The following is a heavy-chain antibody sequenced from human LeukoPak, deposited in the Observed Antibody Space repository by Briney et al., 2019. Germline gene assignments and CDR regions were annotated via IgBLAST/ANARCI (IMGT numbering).Heavy chain of an antibody. CDR1: GYTFTSNY. CDR2: ISPSGGST. Sequence: ASVKVSCKAFGYTFTSNYMHWVRQAPGQGPEWMGVISPSGGSTTYAQKFQGRVTLTRDMSTSTDYLELSSLRSEDTAVYYCARENLWFGELSGFDYWGQGTLVTVSS. J-gene: IGHJ4*02. CDR3: ARENLWFGELSGFDY. V-gene: IGHV1-46*01. D-gene: IGHD3-10*01.